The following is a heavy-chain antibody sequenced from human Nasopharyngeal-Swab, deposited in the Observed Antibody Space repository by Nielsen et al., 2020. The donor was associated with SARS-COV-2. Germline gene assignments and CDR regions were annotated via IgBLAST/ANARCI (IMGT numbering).Heavy chain of an antibody. J-gene: IGHJ4*02. CDR3: ARDLGGFGGY. D-gene: IGHD4-23*01. V-gene: IGHV3-74*01. CDR1: EFSFSTFW. CDR2: INTDGRRT. Sequence: SLNISCAASEFSFSTFWKHWVRQVPGEGLVWVSRINTDGRRTNYAEFVKGRFTISRDNVKYMLYLQMNNLRPEDTALYYCARDLGGFGGYWGQGTLATVSS.